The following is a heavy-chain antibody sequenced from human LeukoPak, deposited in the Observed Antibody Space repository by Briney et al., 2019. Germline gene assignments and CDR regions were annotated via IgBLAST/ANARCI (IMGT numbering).Heavy chain of an antibody. J-gene: IGHJ6*03. CDR2: ISRTSSYI. CDR3: AREDYYYYMDV. Sequence: NPGGSLRLSCAASGFTFSTYSMNWVRQAPGKGLEWVSSISRTSSYIYYAESVKGRFTISRDNAKNSLYLQMNSLRAEDTAVYYCAREDYYYYMDVWGKGTTVTVSS. V-gene: IGHV3-21*01. CDR1: GFTFSTYS.